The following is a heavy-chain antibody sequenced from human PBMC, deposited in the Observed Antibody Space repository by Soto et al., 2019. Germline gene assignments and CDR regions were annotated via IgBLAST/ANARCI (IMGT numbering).Heavy chain of an antibody. V-gene: IGHV6-1*01. CDR1: GDSVSSNRVT. CDR2: TYYRAKWST. Sequence: QVQLQQSGPGLVKPSQTLSLTCAISGDSVSSNRVTWNWIRQSPSRGLEWLGRTYYRAKWSTDYAVSVKGRITINPDTSKNQFSLQLNSVTPEDTAVYYCSRAVDVGFDPWGQGTLVTVSS. CDR3: SRAVDVGFDP. J-gene: IGHJ5*02.